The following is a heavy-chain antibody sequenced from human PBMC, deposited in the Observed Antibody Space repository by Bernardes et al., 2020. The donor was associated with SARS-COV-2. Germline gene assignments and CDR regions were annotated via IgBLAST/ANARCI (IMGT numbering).Heavy chain of an antibody. CDR1: GGSFSGYY. CDR3: ARTRRRYCSSTSCSPFFDY. Sequence: SETLSLTCAVYGGSFSGYYWSWIRQPPGKGLEWIGEINHSGSTNYNPSLKSRVTISVDTSKNQFSLKLSSVTAADTAVYYCARTRRRYCSSTSCSPFFDYWGQGTLVTVSS. CDR2: INHSGST. D-gene: IGHD2-2*01. J-gene: IGHJ4*02. V-gene: IGHV4-34*01.